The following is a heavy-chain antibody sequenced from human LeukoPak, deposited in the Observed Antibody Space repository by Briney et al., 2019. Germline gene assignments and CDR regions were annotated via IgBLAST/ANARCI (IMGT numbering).Heavy chain of an antibody. CDR1: GFTFSSYS. CDR3: ARSGFGELLSSDY. V-gene: IGHV3-48*04. CDR2: ISSSGSTI. D-gene: IGHD3-10*01. J-gene: IGHJ4*02. Sequence: GGSLRLSCAASGFTFSSYSMNWVRQAPGKGLEWVSYISSSGSTIYYADSVKGRFTISRDNAKNSLYLQMNSLRAEDTAVYYCARSGFGELLSSDYWGQGTLVTVSS.